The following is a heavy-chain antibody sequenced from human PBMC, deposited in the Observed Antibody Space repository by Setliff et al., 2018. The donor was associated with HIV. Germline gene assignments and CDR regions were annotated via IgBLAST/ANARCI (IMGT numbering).Heavy chain of an antibody. J-gene: IGHJ3*01. D-gene: IGHD3-22*01. CDR3: ARIGDTSGYYFYIFDL. V-gene: IGHV1-18*01. CDR2: ISTYNDNT. CDR1: GYTFTSHG. Sequence: ASVKVSCKASGYTFTSHGISWVRQAPGQGLEWMGWISTYNDNTNYAQKLQGRVTMTTETSTSTAYMELRSLRTDDTAMYYCARIGDTSGYYFYIFDLWGQGTMVTVSS.